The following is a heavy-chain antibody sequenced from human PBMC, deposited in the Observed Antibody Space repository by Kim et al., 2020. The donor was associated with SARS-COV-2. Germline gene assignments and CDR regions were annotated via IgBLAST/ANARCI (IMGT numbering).Heavy chain of an antibody. CDR1: GFTVSSNY. Sequence: GGSLRLSCAASGFTVSSNYMSWVRQAPGKGLEWVSVIYSGGSTYYADSVKGRFTISRDNSKNTLYLQMNSLRAEDTAVYYCARDRGGNSGLDYWGQGTLVTVSS. V-gene: IGHV3-53*01. CDR3: ARDRGGNSGLDY. J-gene: IGHJ4*02. D-gene: IGHD2-21*02. CDR2: IYSGGST.